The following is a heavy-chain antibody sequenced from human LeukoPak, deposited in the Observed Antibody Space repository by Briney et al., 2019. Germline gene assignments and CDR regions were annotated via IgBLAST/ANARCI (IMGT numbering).Heavy chain of an antibody. CDR3: AREGYCSGDKCPVAN. D-gene: IGHD2-15*01. J-gene: IGHJ4*02. CDR1: GYTFTGYY. V-gene: IGHV1-2*02. Sequence: GASVKVSCKASGYTFTGYYMHWVRQAPGQALEWMGWINPNSGGTNYARTFQGRVNMTRNTSISTAYMDLSSLRSDDTAVYYCAREGYCSGDKCPVANWGQGTLVTVSS. CDR2: INPNSGGT.